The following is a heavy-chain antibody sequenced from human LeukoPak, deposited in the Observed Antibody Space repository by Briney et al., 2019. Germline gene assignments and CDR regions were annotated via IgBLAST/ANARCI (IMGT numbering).Heavy chain of an antibody. V-gene: IGHV4-30-2*01. CDR1: GGSISSGAYS. J-gene: IGHJ6*02. D-gene: IGHD4-17*01. Sequence: SQTLSLTCAVSGGSISSGAYSWNWIRQPPGKGLEWNGYIYHSGSTYYNPSLKSRVTISVDRSKNQFSLKLSSVTAADTAVYYCASSPNYGDYVGYYGMDVWGQGTTVTVSS. CDR3: ASSPNYGDYVGYYGMDV. CDR2: IYHSGST.